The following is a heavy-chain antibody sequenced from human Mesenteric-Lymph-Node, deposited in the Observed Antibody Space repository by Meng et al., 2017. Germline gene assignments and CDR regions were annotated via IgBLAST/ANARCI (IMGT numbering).Heavy chain of an antibody. CDR1: GFTFDDYA. D-gene: IGHD2-8*01. CDR2: ISWNSGSI. V-gene: IGHV3-9*01. CDR3: ARDRMTSDYYYYYGMDV. Sequence: SLKISCAASGFTFDDYAMHWVRQAPGKGLEWVSGISWNSGSIGYADSVKGRFTISRDNAKNSLYLQMNSLRAEDTAVYYCARDRMTSDYYYYYGMDVWGQGTTVTVSS. J-gene: IGHJ6*02.